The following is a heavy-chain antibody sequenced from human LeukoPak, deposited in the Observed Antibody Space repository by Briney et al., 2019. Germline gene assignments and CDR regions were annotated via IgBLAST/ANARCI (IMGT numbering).Heavy chain of an antibody. Sequence: GASVKVSCKASGYTFTSYGISWVRQAPGQGLEWMGWISAYNGNTNCAQKLQGRVTMTTDTSTSTAYMELRSLRSDDTAVNYCARVILGYCSGGSCPKNDYWGQGTLVTVSS. CDR2: ISAYNGNT. CDR1: GYTFTSYG. CDR3: ARVILGYCSGGSCPKNDY. D-gene: IGHD2-15*01. V-gene: IGHV1-18*01. J-gene: IGHJ4*02.